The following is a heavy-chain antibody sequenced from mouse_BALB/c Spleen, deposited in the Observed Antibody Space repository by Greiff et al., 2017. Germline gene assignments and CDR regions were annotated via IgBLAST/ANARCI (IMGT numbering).Heavy chain of an antibody. J-gene: IGHJ1*01. CDR3: ARDGYDVNFDV. D-gene: IGHD2-2*01. V-gene: IGHV5-6-5*01. CDR1: GFTFSSYA. CDR2: ISSGGST. Sequence: EVHLVESGGGLVKPGGSLKLSCAASGFTFSSYAMSWVRQTPEKRLEWVASISSGGSTYYPDSVKGRFTISRDNARNILYLQMSSLRSEDTAMYYCARDGYDVNFDVWGAGTTVTVSS.